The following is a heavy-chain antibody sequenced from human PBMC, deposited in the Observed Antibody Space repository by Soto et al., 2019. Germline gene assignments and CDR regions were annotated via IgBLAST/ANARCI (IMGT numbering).Heavy chain of an antibody. CDR1: GYTFTSYD. J-gene: IGHJ3*02. CDR3: ARTNKLDYGDPYDAFAI. D-gene: IGHD4-17*01. V-gene: IGHV1-8*01. Sequence: ASVKVSCKASGYTFTSYDINWVRQATGQGLEWMGWMNPNSGNTGYAQKFQGRVTMTRNTSISTAYMELSSLRSEDTAVYYCARTNKLDYGDPYDAFAISAQGTMVTGSS. CDR2: MNPNSGNT.